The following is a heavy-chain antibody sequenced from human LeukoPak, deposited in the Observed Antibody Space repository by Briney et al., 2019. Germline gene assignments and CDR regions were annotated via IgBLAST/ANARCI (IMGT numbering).Heavy chain of an antibody. V-gene: IGHV4-39*01. CDR2: IYSSGNT. D-gene: IGHD3-3*01. Sequence: SGTLSLTCTVSGGSISTPNYYWGWIRQPPGRDLEWIGSIYSSGNTYYNPSLESRVTISVDTSKNQLSLKLTSATAADTSVYYCARHSGLRSPFDPWGQGTLVTVSS. J-gene: IGHJ5*02. CDR1: GGSISTPNYY. CDR3: ARHSGLRSPFDP.